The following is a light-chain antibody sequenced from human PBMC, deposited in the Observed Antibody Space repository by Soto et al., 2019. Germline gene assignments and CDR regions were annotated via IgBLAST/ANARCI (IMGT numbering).Light chain of an antibody. CDR2: GAS. CDR1: QSVSSN. J-gene: IGKJ5*01. V-gene: IGKV3-15*01. Sequence: EIVMTQSPATLSVSPGERATLSCRASQSVSSNLAWYQQKPGQAPRLLFYGASTRATGIPARLSGSGSGTEFTLTISSLQSEDFAVYYCHQYNNWPVTFGQGTRLESK. CDR3: HQYNNWPVT.